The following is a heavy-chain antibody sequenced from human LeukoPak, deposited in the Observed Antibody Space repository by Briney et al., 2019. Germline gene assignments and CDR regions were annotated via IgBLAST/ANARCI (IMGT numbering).Heavy chain of an antibody. V-gene: IGHV5-51*01. CDR1: GDRLTNNW. J-gene: IGHJ3*02. CDR2: IYPGNSDT. CDR3: ARRRDERGYKDIFDI. D-gene: IGHD5-18*01. Sequence: GESLQISCKISGDRLTNNWIGWVRQVPGKGLEWMGLIYPGNSDTRYSPLFQGQVTLSVDKSISTAYLQWSSLKASYTAMYYCARRRDERGYKDIFDIWGQGTMVTVSS.